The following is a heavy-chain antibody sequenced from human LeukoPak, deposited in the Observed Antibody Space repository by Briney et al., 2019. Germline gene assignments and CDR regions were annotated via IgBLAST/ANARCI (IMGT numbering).Heavy chain of an antibody. CDR1: GGSLRSGGFY. CDR2: VYTSGST. V-gene: IGHV4-61*08. CDR3: AKSYFDYSTYYSYYFNL. Sequence: SETLSLTCTVFGGSLRSGGFYWNWIRQLPGKGLEWIGYVYTSGSTNYNPSLKSRVTISVDTSKSQFALKLSSVTAADTAVYYCAKSYFDYSTYYSYYFNLWGQGTLVTVSS. D-gene: IGHD4-11*01. J-gene: IGHJ4*02.